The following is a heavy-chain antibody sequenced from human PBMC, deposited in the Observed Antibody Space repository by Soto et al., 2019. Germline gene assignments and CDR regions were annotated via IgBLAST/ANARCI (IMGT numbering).Heavy chain of an antibody. Sequence: SETLSLTCTVSGGSISSYYWSWIRQPPGKGLEWIGYIYYSGSTNYNPSLKSRVTISVDTSKNQFSLKLSSVTAADTAVYYCARDLYGDYDFDCWGQGTLVTGSS. D-gene: IGHD4-17*01. CDR3: ARDLYGDYDFDC. V-gene: IGHV4-59*01. CDR2: IYYSGST. J-gene: IGHJ4*02. CDR1: GGSISSYY.